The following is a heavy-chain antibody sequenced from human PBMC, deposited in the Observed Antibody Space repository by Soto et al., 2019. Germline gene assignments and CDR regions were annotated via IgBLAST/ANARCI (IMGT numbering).Heavy chain of an antibody. Sequence: GWSLRLSCAASGFTFSGYWMSWVRQAPGKGLEWVANIKQDGSEKYYVDSVKGRFTISRDNAKNSLYLPMNSLRAEDTAGYYCARSFGVYDYAWGSYRTHAFDIWGQGTMVTVSS. V-gene: IGHV3-7*01. CDR3: ARSFGVYDYAWGSYRTHAFDI. D-gene: IGHD3-16*02. CDR2: IKQDGSEK. J-gene: IGHJ3*02. CDR1: GFTFSGYW.